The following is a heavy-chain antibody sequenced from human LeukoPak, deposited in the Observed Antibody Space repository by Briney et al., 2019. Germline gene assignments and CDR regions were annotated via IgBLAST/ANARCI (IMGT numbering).Heavy chain of an antibody. V-gene: IGHV4-59*01. CDR1: GGSISSYY. J-gene: IGHJ4*02. Sequence: SETLSLTCTVSGGSISSYYWSWIRQPPGKGLEWIGYIYYSGSTNYNPSLKSRVTISVDTSKNQFSLKLSSVTAADTAVYYCARAFRRAHYYDSSGHSGWYYFDYWGEGTLVTVSS. CDR2: IYYSGST. D-gene: IGHD3-22*01. CDR3: ARAFRRAHYYDSSGHSGWYYFDY.